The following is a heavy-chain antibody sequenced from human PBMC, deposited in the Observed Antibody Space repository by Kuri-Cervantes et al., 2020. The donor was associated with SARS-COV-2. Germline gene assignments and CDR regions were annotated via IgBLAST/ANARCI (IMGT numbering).Heavy chain of an antibody. CDR1: GFTFSSYS. D-gene: IGHD7-27*01. V-gene: IGHV3-48*01. J-gene: IGHJ4*02. CDR3: ARATWAFDY. Sequence: GESLKISCAASGFTFSSYSMNWVRQAPGKGLEWVSYISSSSSTIYYADSVKGRFTISRDNAKNSLYLQMNSLRAEDTAVYYCARATWAFDYWGQGTLVTVSS. CDR2: ISSSSSTI.